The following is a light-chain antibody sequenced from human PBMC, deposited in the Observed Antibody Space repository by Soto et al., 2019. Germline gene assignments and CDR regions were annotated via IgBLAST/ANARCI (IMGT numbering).Light chain of an antibody. CDR1: QSVSSTY. J-gene: IGKJ2*01. Sequence: EIVLTQSPGTLSLSPGERATLSCRASQSVSSTYIAWYQQNPGQAPRLLIYGASSRATGIPDRFSGSGSGTDFTLTISRLEPEDFAVYFCQQYGRSPPFTFGPGTKVEIK. CDR3: QQYGRSPPFT. CDR2: GAS. V-gene: IGKV3-20*01.